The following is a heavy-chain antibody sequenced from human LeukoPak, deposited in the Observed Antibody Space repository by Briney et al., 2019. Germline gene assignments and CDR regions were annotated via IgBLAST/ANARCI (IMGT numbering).Heavy chain of an antibody. J-gene: IGHJ4*02. Sequence: GGSLRLSCAASGFTFSQYPMHWVRQAPGKGLEWVAVISYDGTNNYRADSVKGRFTISRDNANNTPYLQMNSLRPEDTAVYFCASLMVRGIRDFDHWGQGTLVTVSS. CDR2: ISYDGTNN. CDR3: ASLMVRGIRDFDH. CDR1: GFTFSQYP. V-gene: IGHV3-30*04. D-gene: IGHD3-10*01.